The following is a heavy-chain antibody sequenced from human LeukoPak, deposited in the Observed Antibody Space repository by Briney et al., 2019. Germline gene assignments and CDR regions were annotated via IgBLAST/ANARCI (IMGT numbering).Heavy chain of an antibody. Sequence: SETLSLTCAVYGGSFSGYYWSWIRQPPGKGLEWIGEINHSGSTNYNPSLKSRVTTSVDTSKNQFSLKLSSVTAADTAVYYCARNINRAGLDYWGQGTLVTVSS. CDR3: ARNINRAGLDY. J-gene: IGHJ4*02. D-gene: IGHD2/OR15-2a*01. CDR1: GGSFSGYY. V-gene: IGHV4-34*01. CDR2: INHSGST.